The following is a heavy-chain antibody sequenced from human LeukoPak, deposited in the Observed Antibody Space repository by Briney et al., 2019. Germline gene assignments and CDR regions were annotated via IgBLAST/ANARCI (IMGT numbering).Heavy chain of an antibody. CDR1: NASISSFY. Sequence: SETLSLTCTVSNASISSFYWSWIRQPPGKGLEWIGYIYYSGSTSHNPSLKSRVTISADTSKKQISLKPSSVTAADTAVYYCAKGYSPFDSWGQGAQVTVSS. V-gene: IGHV4-59*08. D-gene: IGHD4-11*01. J-gene: IGHJ4*02. CDR3: AKGYSPFDS. CDR2: IYYSGST.